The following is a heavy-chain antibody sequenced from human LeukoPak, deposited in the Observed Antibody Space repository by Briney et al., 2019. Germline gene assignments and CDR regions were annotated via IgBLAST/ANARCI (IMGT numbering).Heavy chain of an antibody. CDR3: ARVVLGVVPARFDP. D-gene: IGHD2-2*01. J-gene: IGHJ5*02. Sequence: PSETLSLTCTVSGGSISSYYWSWIRQPPGKGLEWIGYIYYSGSTNYNPSLKSRVTISVDTSKNQFSLKLSSVTAADTAVYYCARVVLGVVPARFDPWGQGTLVTVSS. CDR2: IYYSGST. V-gene: IGHV4-59*01. CDR1: GGSISSYY.